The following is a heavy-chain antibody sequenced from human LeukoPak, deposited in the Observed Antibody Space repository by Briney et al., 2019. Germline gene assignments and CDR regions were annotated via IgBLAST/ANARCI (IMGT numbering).Heavy chain of an antibody. CDR1: GGSISSSSYY. Sequence: PSETLSLTCTVSGGSISSSSYYWGWIRQPPGKGLEWIGSIYYSGSTYYNPSLKSRVTISVDTSKNQFSLKLSSVTAADTAVYCCARDSLIGAVAGTTSGKDPSWGQGTLVTVSS. J-gene: IGHJ4*02. D-gene: IGHD6-19*01. CDR3: ARDSLIGAVAGTTSGKDPS. V-gene: IGHV4-39*07. CDR2: IYYSGST.